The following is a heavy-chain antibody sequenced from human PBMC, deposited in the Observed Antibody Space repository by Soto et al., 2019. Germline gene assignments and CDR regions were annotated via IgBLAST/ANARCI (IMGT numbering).Heavy chain of an antibody. J-gene: IGHJ4*02. CDR2: IIPIFGTA. V-gene: IGHV1-69*13. Sequence: GASVKVSCKASGGTFSSYAISWVRQAPGQGLEWMGGIIPIFGTANYAQKFQGRVTITADESTSTAYMELSSLRSEDTAVYYCARGYYGSGSYPQEYYFDYWGQGTLVTVSS. D-gene: IGHD3-10*01. CDR1: GGTFSSYA. CDR3: ARGYYGSGSYPQEYYFDY.